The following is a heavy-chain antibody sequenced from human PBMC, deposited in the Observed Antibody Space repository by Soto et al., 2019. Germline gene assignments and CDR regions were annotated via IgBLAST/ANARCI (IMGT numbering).Heavy chain of an antibody. Sequence: GGSLRLSCAASGFTFSSYWMSWVRQAPGKGLEWVANIKQDGSEKYYVDSVKGRFTISRDNAKNSLYLQMNSLRAEDTAVYYCARDPELGITGTNDAFDIWGQGTMVTVSS. V-gene: IGHV3-7*01. CDR1: GFTFSSYW. D-gene: IGHD1-20*01. CDR3: ARDPELGITGTNDAFDI. J-gene: IGHJ3*02. CDR2: IKQDGSEK.